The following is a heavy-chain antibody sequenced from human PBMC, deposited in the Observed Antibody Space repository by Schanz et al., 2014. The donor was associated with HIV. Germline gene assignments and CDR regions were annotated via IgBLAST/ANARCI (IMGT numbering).Heavy chain of an antibody. CDR2: IIPLFGTT. D-gene: IGHD1-1*01. CDR1: GDTFNLSS. V-gene: IGHV1-69*01. CDR3: ASSRPMGLEIDF. Sequence: QVQLVQSGAEVKKPGTSVKLSCKASGDTFNLSSLPFFRQAPGQVLAFLWGIIPLFGTTNYAQKFQGRVTSTADESTSTAYMELSSLKSEDTAMYYCASSRPMGLEIDFWGQGTLVTVSS. J-gene: IGHJ4*02.